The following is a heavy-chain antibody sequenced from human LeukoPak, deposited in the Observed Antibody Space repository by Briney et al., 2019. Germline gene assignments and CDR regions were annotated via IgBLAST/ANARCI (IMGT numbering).Heavy chain of an antibody. CDR2: TSSSSSYI. Sequence: GGSLRLSCAASGFTFSSYSMNWVRQAPGKGLEWVSSTSSSSSYIYYEDSVKGRFTISRDNAKNSLYLQMNSLRAEDTAVYYCARSGGSSTSYWFDPWGQGTLVTVSS. D-gene: IGHD2-2*01. CDR3: ARSGGSSTSYWFDP. J-gene: IGHJ5*02. V-gene: IGHV3-21*01. CDR1: GFTFSSYS.